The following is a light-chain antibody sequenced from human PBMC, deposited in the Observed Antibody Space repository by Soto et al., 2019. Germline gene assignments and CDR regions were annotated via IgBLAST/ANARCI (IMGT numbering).Light chain of an antibody. CDR3: QQRSDWPLA. CDR2: DAS. Sequence: EIVLTQSPANLSLSPGERATLSCRASQSVRSYLAWYQQKPGQAPRLLIYDASSRATGIPGRFSGSGSGTDFTLTINSLEPDDFAVYYCQQRSDWPLAFGGGTKVEIK. J-gene: IGKJ4*01. V-gene: IGKV3-11*01. CDR1: QSVRSY.